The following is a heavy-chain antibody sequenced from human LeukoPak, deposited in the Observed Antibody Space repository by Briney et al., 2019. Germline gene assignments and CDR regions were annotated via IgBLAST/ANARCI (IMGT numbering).Heavy chain of an antibody. CDR3: ARVHYGRAFDI. V-gene: IGHV3-48*03. CDR1: GFTFSRYE. CDR2: ISSSGSTI. Sequence: GGSLRLSCAASGFTFSRYEMTWVRQAPGKGLEWVSYISSSGSTIYSADSVKGRFTISRDNARNSLYLQMNSLRAEDTAVYYCARVHYGRAFDIWGQGTMVTVSS. J-gene: IGHJ3*02. D-gene: IGHD3-16*01.